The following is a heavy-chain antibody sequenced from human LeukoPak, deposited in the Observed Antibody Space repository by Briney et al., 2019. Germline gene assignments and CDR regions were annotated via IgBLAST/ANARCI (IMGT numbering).Heavy chain of an antibody. CDR2: ISAYNGNT. CDR3: ARDDSSGWYYDRARTNMDV. V-gene: IGHV1-18*01. CDR1: GYTFTSYG. J-gene: IGHJ6*03. D-gene: IGHD6-19*01. Sequence: ASVKVSCKASGYTFTSYGISWVRQAPGQGLEWMGWISAYNGNTNYAQKLQGRVTMTTDTSTSTAYMELRSLRSDDTAVYYCARDDSSGWYYDRARTNMDVWGKGTTVTVSS.